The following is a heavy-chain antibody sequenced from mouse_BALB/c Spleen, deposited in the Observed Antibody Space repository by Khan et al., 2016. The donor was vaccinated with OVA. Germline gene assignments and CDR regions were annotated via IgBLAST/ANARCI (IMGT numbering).Heavy chain of an antibody. CDR3: GKRVWYYYYALDY. CDR1: GFSLTDYG. J-gene: IGHJ4*01. CDR2: IWGGGTT. V-gene: IGHV2-6-5*01. Sequence: VELVESGPGLVAPSQNLSITCTVSGFSLTDYGVSWIRQPPGKGLEWLGVIWGGGTTYYNSALKSRLSISKDNSKSQVFLNMTSLQTDDTAMEYCGKRVWYYYYALDYWGQGTSVTVSS. D-gene: IGHD2-10*02.